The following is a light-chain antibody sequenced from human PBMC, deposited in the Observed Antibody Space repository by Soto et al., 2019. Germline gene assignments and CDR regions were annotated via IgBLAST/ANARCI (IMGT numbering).Light chain of an antibody. J-gene: IGKJ1*01. Sequence: AIQMTQSPSSLSASVGDRVTITCRARQDIRNDLGGYQHNPGKTPKLMIFAASSLQSGVPSRLSGSGSGTDFTLTISSLQSEDFATYYCLQDFNDPWTFGQGTTVEIE. V-gene: IGKV1-6*01. CDR2: AAS. CDR1: QDIRND. CDR3: LQDFNDPWT.